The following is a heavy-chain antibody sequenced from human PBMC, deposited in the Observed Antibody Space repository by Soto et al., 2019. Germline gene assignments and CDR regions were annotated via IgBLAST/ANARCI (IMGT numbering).Heavy chain of an antibody. CDR2: ISAYNGNT. D-gene: IGHD2-2*01. Sequence: ASVKVSCKASGYTFTSYGISWVRQAPGQGLEWMGWISAYNGNTNYAQKLQGRVTMTTDTSTSTAYMELRSLRSDDTAVYYCARDVLPAAMPPGIFDIWGQGTMVTVSS. CDR1: GYTFTSYG. CDR3: ARDVLPAAMPPGIFDI. J-gene: IGHJ3*02. V-gene: IGHV1-18*01.